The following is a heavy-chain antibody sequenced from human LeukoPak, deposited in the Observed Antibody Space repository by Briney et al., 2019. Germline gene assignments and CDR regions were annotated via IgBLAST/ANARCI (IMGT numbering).Heavy chain of an antibody. CDR2: ITSSSNYI. CDR3: ARDPYSGNYGAYYYYYMDV. J-gene: IGHJ6*03. D-gene: IGHD1-26*01. Sequence: GGSLRLSCAASGFTFTSYNMNWVRQAPGKGLEWVSSITSSSNYIYYADSVRGRFTISRDNAKNSLYLQMDSLRVEDTAVYYCARDPYSGNYGAYYYYYMDVWGKATTVTIS. CDR1: GFTFTSYN. V-gene: IGHV3-21*06.